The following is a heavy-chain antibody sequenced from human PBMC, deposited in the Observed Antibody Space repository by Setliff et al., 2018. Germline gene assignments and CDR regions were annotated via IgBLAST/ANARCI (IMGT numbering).Heavy chain of an antibody. CDR3: ARALRDSSSFTYYYYYGMDV. Sequence: PGGSLRLSCAASGFTFNVYAMSWVRQAPGKGPEWVSAISASGTTTYYADSVKGRFTISRDNAKNSPYLQMNSLRAGDTAVYCCARALRDSSSFTYYYYYGMDVWGQGTTVTVSS. CDR2: ISASGTTT. D-gene: IGHD6-13*01. V-gene: IGHV3-23*01. J-gene: IGHJ6*02. CDR1: GFTFNVYA.